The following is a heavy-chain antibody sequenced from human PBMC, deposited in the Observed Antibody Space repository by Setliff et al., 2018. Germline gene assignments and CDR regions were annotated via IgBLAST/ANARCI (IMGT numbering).Heavy chain of an antibody. J-gene: IGHJ4*02. CDR3: ARTFYYDDSGSNRLLYYSDY. D-gene: IGHD3-22*01. V-gene: IGHV2-5*02. CDR1: GFSLSTYGVS. CDR2: IYWDDDK. Sequence: SGPTLVNPTQTLTLTCTFSGFSLSTYGVSVGWIRQPPGKALEWLALIYWDDDKRYSPSLKSRVTTTKDTSKNQVVLTMTGMDPVDAATYYCARTFYYDDSGSNRLLYYSDYWGQGALVTVSS.